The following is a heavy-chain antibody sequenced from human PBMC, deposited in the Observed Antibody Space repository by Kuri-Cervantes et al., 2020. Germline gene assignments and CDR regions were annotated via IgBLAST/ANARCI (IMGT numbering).Heavy chain of an antibody. CDR1: GYTFTGYY. D-gene: IGHD6-19*01. V-gene: IGHV1-2*04. CDR3: ARGGTYSSGWFWPLDP. J-gene: IGHJ5*02. Sequence: ASVKVSCKASGYTFTGYYMHWVRQAPGQGLEWMGWINPNSGGTNYAQKFQGWVTMTRDTSISTAYMELSRLRSDDTAVYYCARGGTYSSGWFWPLDPWGQGTLVTVSS. CDR2: INPNSGGT.